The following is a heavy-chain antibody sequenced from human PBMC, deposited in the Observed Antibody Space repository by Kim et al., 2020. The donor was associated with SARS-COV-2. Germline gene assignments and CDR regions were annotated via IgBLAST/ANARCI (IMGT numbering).Heavy chain of an antibody. V-gene: IGHV4-34*01. CDR3: VRGGPDGDNNGFDI. Sequence: SETLSLNCGVSRGSLRGFYWSWIRQSPGQGLEWIGEINHGGVTNYNPSLKSRVTILIDTSKNHFSLKLRSVTAADTALYYCVRGGPDGDNNGFDIWG. J-gene: IGHJ3*02. CDR1: RGSLRGFY. CDR2: INHGGVT.